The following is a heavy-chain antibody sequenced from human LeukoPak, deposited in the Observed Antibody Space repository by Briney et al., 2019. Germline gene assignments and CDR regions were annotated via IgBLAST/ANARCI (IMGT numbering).Heavy chain of an antibody. CDR3: ARSYCSSTSCQVPYYFDY. CDR1: GFTFSSYA. Sequence: PGGPLRLSCAASGFTFSSYAMSWVRQAPGKGLEWVSAISGSGGSTYYADSVKGRFTISRDNSKNTLYLQMNSLRAADTAVYYCARSYCSSTSCQVPYYFDYWGQGTLVTVSS. D-gene: IGHD2-2*01. V-gene: IGHV3-23*01. J-gene: IGHJ4*02. CDR2: ISGSGGST.